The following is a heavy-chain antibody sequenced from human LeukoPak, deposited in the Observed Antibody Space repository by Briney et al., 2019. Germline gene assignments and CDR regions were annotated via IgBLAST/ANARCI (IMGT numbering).Heavy chain of an antibody. CDR2: IYYSGST. J-gene: IGHJ4*02. D-gene: IGHD3-9*01. CDR3: ARRGEDYDILTGYYIPSDY. CDR1: GGSISSSSYY. V-gene: IGHV4-39*01. Sequence: SETLSLTCTVSGGSISSSSYYWAWIRQPPGKGLEWIGSIYYSGSTYYNPSLKSRVTISVDTSKNQFSLKLSSVTAADTAVYYCARRGEDYDILTGYYIPSDYWGQGTLVTVSS.